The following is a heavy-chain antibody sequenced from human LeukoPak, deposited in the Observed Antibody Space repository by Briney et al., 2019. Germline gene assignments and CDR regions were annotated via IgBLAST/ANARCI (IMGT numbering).Heavy chain of an antibody. J-gene: IGHJ4*02. CDR1: GFALTTYA. D-gene: IGHD5-24*01. CDR2: ISWNSGSI. V-gene: IGHV3-9*03. CDR3: AKAAIGERDGYNSGAFDY. Sequence: SGGSLRLSCAASGFALTTYAMTWVRQAPGKGLEWVSGISWNSGSIGYADSVKGRFTISRDNAKNSLYLQMNSLRAEDMALYYCAKAAIGERDGYNSGAFDYWGQGTLVTVSS.